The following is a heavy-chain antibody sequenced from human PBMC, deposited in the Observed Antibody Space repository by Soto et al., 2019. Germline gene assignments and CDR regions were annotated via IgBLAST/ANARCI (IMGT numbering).Heavy chain of an antibody. J-gene: IGHJ5*02. D-gene: IGHD5-12*01. CDR3: AKMYRGYSGYIQS. Sequence: QAGGSLRLSCATSGFTFTNYAMTWVRQGPGKGLEWVSSISAGGVSTYFADSVKGRFTISRDNSKNTLFLHTNSLRAEDTAVYYCAKMYRGYSGYIQSWGQGTLVTVSS. V-gene: IGHV3-23*01. CDR2: ISAGGVST. CDR1: GFTFTNYA.